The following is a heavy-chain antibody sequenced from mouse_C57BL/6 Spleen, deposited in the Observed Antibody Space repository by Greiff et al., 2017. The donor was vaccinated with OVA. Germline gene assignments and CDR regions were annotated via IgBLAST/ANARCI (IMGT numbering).Heavy chain of an antibody. CDR3: ARGRRELFDY. V-gene: IGHV1-53*01. J-gene: IGHJ2*01. CDR1: GYTFTSYW. CDR2: INPSNGGT. Sequence: QVQLQQPGTELVKPGASVKLSCKASGYTFTSYWMHWVKQRPGQGLEWIGNINPSNGGTNYTEKFKSKSTLTVDKSSSTSYMHLSSLTSEDSAVYYCARGRRELFDYWGQGTTLTVSS.